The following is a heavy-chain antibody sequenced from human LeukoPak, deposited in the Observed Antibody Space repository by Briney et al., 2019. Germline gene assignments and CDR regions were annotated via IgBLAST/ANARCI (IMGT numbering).Heavy chain of an antibody. V-gene: IGHV3-33*01. J-gene: IGHJ4*02. CDR2: IWYDGSNK. CDR1: GFTFSSYG. CDR3: AMWIQVWKFDY. D-gene: IGHD5-18*01. Sequence: PGGSLRLSCAASGFTFSSYGMHWGRQAPGKGLEWVAVIWYDGSNKYYADSVKGRFTISRDNSKNTLYLQMNSLRAEDTAVYYCAMWIQVWKFDYWGQGTLVTVSS.